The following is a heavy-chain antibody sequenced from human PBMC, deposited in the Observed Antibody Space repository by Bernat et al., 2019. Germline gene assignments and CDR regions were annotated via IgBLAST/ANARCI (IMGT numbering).Heavy chain of an antibody. V-gene: IGHV4-34*01. CDR2: INHSGST. CDR3: AREARDIVVVPAAFDAFDI. J-gene: IGHJ3*02. CDR1: GGSFSGYY. D-gene: IGHD2-2*01. Sequence: QVQLQQWGAGLLKPSETLSLTCAVYGGSFSGYYWSWIRQPPGKGLEWIGEINHSGSTNYNPSLKSRVTISVDTSKNQFSLKLSSVTAADTAVYYCAREARDIVVVPAAFDAFDIWGQGTMVTVSS.